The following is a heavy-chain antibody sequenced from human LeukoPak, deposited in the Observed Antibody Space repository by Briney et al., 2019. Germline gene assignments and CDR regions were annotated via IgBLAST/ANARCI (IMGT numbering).Heavy chain of an antibody. J-gene: IGHJ3*02. V-gene: IGHV4-39*01. Sequence: PSETLSLTCTVSGGSISSSSYYWGWIRQPPGKGLEWIGSIYYSGSTYYNPSLKSRVTISVDTSKNQFSLKLSSVTAADTAVYYCARPDSSDWYQGGTDAFDIWGQGTMVTVSS. CDR2: IYYSGST. D-gene: IGHD6-19*01. CDR3: ARPDSSDWYQGGTDAFDI. CDR1: GGSISSSSYY.